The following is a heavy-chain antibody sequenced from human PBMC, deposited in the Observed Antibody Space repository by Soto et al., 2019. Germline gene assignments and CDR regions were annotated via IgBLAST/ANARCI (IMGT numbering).Heavy chain of an antibody. CDR3: ARPRGGSYYPAHYFDY. D-gene: IGHD1-26*01. J-gene: IGHJ4*02. CDR1: GGTFSSYA. V-gene: IGHV1-69*13. Sequence: SVKVSCKASGGTFSSYAISWVRQAPGQGLEWMGGIIPIFGTANYAQKFQGRVTITADESTSTAYMELSSLRSEDTAVYYCARPRGGSYYPAHYFDYWGQGTLVTVSS. CDR2: IIPIFGTA.